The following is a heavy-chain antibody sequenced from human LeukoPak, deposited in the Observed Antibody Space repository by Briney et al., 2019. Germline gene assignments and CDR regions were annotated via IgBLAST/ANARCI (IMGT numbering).Heavy chain of an antibody. CDR3: ASCVSGWYLGYGWFDP. CDR1: GGTFSSYA. D-gene: IGHD6-19*01. Sequence: SVKVSCKASGGTFSSYAISWVRQAPGQGLEWMGGIIPIFGTANYAQKFQGRVTNTADESTSTAYMELSSLRSEDTAVYYCASCVSGWYLGYGWFDPWGQGTLVTVSS. J-gene: IGHJ5*02. CDR2: IIPIFGTA. V-gene: IGHV1-69*13.